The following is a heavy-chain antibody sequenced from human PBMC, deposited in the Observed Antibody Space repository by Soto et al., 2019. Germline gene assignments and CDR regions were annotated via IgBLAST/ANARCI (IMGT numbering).Heavy chain of an antibody. Sequence: PSETLSLTCTVSGGSISSYYWSWIRQPPGKGLEWIGYIYYSGSTNYNPSLKSRVTISVDTSKNQFSLKLSSVTAADTAVYYCARAMSYGDYAYYYYYMDVWGKGTTVTVSS. CDR1: GGSISSYY. V-gene: IGHV4-59*01. J-gene: IGHJ6*03. CDR3: ARAMSYGDYAYYYYYMDV. D-gene: IGHD4-17*01. CDR2: IYYSGST.